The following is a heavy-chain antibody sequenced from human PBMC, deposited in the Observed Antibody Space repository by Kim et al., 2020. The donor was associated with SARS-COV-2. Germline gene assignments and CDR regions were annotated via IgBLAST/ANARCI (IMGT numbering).Heavy chain of an antibody. CDR3: ARVDILTGYYNPHYFDY. CDR2: IIPIFGTA. V-gene: IGHV1-69*13. J-gene: IGHJ4*02. D-gene: IGHD3-9*01. CDR1: GGTFSSYA. Sequence: SVKVSCKASGGTFSSYAISWVRQAPGQGLEWMGGIIPIFGTANYAQKFQGRVTITADESTSTAYMELSSLRSEDTAVYYCARVDILTGYYNPHYFDYWGQGTLVTVSS.